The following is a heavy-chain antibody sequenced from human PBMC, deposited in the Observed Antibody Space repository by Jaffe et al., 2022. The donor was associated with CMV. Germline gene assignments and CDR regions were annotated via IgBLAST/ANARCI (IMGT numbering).Heavy chain of an antibody. D-gene: IGHD6-6*01. CDR1: GYTFTSYD. V-gene: IGHV1-8*01. CDR2: MNPNSGNT. CDR3: ARWWYSSSSERMLGPYYYYGMDV. Sequence: QVQLVQSGAEVKKPGASVKVSCKASGYTFTSYDINWVRQATGQGLEWMGWMNPNSGNTGYAQKFQGRVTMTRNTSISTAYMELSSLRSEDTAVYYCARWWYSSSSERMLGPYYYYGMDVWGQGTTVTVSS. J-gene: IGHJ6*02.